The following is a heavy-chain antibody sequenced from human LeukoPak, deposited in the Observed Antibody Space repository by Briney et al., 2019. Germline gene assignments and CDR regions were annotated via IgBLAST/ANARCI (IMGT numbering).Heavy chain of an antibody. V-gene: IGHV3-7*01. D-gene: IGHD3-3*01. CDR2: IKQDGSEK. CDR3: ARVFGSYDFWSGYLTPPDAFDI. Sequence: PGGSLRLSCAASGSTFSSYWMSWVRQAPGKGLEWVANIKQDGSEKYYVDSVKGRFTISRDNAKNSLYLQMNSLRAEDTAVYYCARVFGSYDFWSGYLTPPDAFDIWGQGTMVIVSS. J-gene: IGHJ3*02. CDR1: GSTFSSYW.